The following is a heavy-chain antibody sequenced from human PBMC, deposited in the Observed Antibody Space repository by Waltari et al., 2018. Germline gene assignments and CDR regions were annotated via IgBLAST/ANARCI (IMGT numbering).Heavy chain of an antibody. D-gene: IGHD2-15*01. CDR1: GYTFTAFY. J-gene: IGHJ4*02. Sequence: QVPLVQSGAEVKKPGASVKVSCQASGYTFTAFYMHWVRQAPGQGLEWMGWSNPTNGATGYAQKCQCRGTMTSDTSIRAAYMELKSLRYDDTAVYFCARGGGYTISEPGDFWGQGTLVTVSS. V-gene: IGHV1-2*02. CDR3: ARGGGYTISEPGDF. CDR2: SNPTNGAT.